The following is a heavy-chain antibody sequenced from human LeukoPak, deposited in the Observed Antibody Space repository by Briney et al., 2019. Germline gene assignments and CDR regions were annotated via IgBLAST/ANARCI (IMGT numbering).Heavy chain of an antibody. D-gene: IGHD6-19*01. CDR2: IYYSGST. CDR1: GGSISSYY. V-gene: IGHV4-59*08. Sequence: SETLSLTCTVSGGSISSYYWSWIRQPPGKGLEWIGYIYYSGSTYYNPSLKSRVTISVDTSKNQFSLKLSSVTAADTAVYYCARHVGSEEWLVLGAGYFDLWGRGTLVTVSS. J-gene: IGHJ2*01. CDR3: ARHVGSEEWLVLGAGYFDL.